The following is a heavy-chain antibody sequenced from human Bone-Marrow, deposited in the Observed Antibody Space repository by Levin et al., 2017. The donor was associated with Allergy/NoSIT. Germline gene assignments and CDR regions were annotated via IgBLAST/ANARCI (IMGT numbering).Heavy chain of an antibody. D-gene: IGHD3-3*01. J-gene: IGHJ3*01. CDR3: ARVISIYDYSTGFYHGVFDF. CDR2: IYHTGKT. CDR1: GDSIDPYY. V-gene: IGHV4-59*01. Sequence: PSETLSLTCTVSGDSIDPYYWNWIRQPPGKGLEWLGSIYHTGKTNYNPSLKSRATISIDTSRRQFSLKLTSVTAADTAVYYCARVISIYDYSTGFYHGVFDFWGQGTMVTVSS.